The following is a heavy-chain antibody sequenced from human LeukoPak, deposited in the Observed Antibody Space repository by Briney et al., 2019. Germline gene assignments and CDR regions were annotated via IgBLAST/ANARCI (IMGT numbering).Heavy chain of an antibody. CDR2: ISCSGGST. D-gene: IGHD4-23*01. CDR1: GSTFSSYA. J-gene: IGHJ4*02. Sequence: AGGSLRLSCAASGSTFSSYAMSWVRQAPGKGLEWVSAISCSGGSTYYADSVKGRFTISRDNSKNTLYLQMNSLRAEDTAVYYCAKDSAVVMPFDYWGQGTLVTVSS. CDR3: AKDSAVVMPFDY. V-gene: IGHV3-23*01.